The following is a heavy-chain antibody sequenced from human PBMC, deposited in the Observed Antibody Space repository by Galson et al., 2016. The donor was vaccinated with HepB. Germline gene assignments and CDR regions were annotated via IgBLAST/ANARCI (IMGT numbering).Heavy chain of an antibody. D-gene: IGHD3-10*01. Sequence: ETLSLTCAVYGASFSNFYWSWIRQSPGEGLEWIGEINHIGSANYTPSLKSRVLITVDTSKNQFSLKLTSVAAADTGTYYCARVPFYFGSGILGYWSQGTSVTVSS. J-gene: IGHJ4*02. CDR2: INHIGSA. CDR1: GASFSNFY. CDR3: ARVPFYFGSGILGY. V-gene: IGHV4-34*01.